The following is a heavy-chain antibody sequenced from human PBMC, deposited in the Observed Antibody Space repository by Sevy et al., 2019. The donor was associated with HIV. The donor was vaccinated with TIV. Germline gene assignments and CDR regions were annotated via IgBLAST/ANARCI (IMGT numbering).Heavy chain of an antibody. D-gene: IGHD2-2*01. CDR3: AREGCSSTSCYSYYYYGMDV. CDR2: TYYRSKWYN. Sequence: SQTLSLTCAISGDSVSSNSAAWNWIRQSPSRGLEWLGRTYYRSKWYNDYAVSVKSRITINPDTSKNQFSLQLNSVTPEDTAVYYCAREGCSSTSCYSYYYYGMDVWGQGTTVTVSS. CDR1: GDSVSSNSAA. V-gene: IGHV6-1*01. J-gene: IGHJ6*02.